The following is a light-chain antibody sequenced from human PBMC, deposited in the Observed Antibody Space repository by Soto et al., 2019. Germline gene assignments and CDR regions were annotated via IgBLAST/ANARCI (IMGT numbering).Light chain of an antibody. V-gene: IGLV2-14*01. CDR3: SSYTSSSTVV. J-gene: IGLJ2*01. Sequence: QSALTQPASVSGSPGQSITISCTGTSSDVGGYNYVSWYQQHPGKAPKLMVYDVSNRPSGVSNRFSGSKSGYTASLTISGLQAEDEADYYCSSYTSSSTVVFGGGNKLTVL. CDR1: SSDVGGYNY. CDR2: DVS.